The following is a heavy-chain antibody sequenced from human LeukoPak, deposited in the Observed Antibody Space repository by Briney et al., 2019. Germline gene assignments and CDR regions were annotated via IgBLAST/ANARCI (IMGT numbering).Heavy chain of an antibody. CDR1: GFTFSSYA. J-gene: IGHJ4*02. CDR2: ISYDGSNT. CDR3: AREGYYDSSGYYDY. V-gene: IGHV3-30-3*01. Sequence: GGSLRLSCAASGFTFSSYAMHWVRQAPGKGLEWVAVISYDGSNTYYADSVKGRFTISRDNSKNTLYLQMNSLRAEDTAVYYCAREGYYDSSGYYDYWGQGTLVTVSS. D-gene: IGHD3-22*01.